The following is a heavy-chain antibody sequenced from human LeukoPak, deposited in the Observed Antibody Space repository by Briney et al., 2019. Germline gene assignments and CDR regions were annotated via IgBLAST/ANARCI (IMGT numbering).Heavy chain of an antibody. CDR2: IYYSGST. V-gene: IGHV4-39*07. D-gene: IGHD6-13*01. Sequence: SETLSLTCTVSGGSISSSSYYWGWIRQPPGKGLEWIGSIYYSGSTYYNPSLKSRVTISVDTSKNQLSLKLSSVTAADTAVYYCAGGPLIAAAGFYDYWGQGTLVTVSS. CDR1: GGSISSSSYY. CDR3: AGGPLIAAAGFYDY. J-gene: IGHJ4*02.